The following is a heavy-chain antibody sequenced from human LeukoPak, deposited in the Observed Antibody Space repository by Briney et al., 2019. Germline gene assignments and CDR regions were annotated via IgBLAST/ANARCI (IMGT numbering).Heavy chain of an antibody. Sequence: GESLKISCKGSGYSFPSYWIAWVRQMPGKGLEWMGIIYPADSDIRYSPSFQGQVTISADKSISTAYLQWNSLKASDTAMYYCARQEYCSGASCYPCFAPWGQGTLVTVSS. D-gene: IGHD2-15*01. J-gene: IGHJ5*02. CDR1: GYSFPSYW. CDR2: IYPADSDI. CDR3: ARQEYCSGASCYPCFAP. V-gene: IGHV5-51*01.